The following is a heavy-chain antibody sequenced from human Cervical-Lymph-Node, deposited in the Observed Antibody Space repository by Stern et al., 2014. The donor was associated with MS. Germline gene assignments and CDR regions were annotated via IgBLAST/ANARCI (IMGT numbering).Heavy chain of an antibody. V-gene: IGHV1-18*01. D-gene: IGHD1-26*01. CDR1: GYTFSSNG. J-gene: IGHJ4*02. CDR3: ARDLRGNIVGPHFDY. Sequence: QVQLGQSGTEVKKPGASVKVSCKASGYTFSSNGISWVRQAPGQGLEWMGWISAYNGNTNYAQKLQGRVPMTTDTSKNTAYMELMSLRSDDTAVYYCARDLRGNIVGPHFDYWGQGTLVTVSS. CDR2: ISAYNGNT.